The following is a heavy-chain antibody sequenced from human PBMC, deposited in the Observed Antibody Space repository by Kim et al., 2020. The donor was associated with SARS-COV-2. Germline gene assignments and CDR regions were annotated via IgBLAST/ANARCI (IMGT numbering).Heavy chain of an antibody. J-gene: IGHJ4*02. V-gene: IGHV1-3*01. CDR3: ARAPIHPIAAAGKIDY. Sequence: ASVKVSCKASGYTFTSYAMHWVRQAPGQRLEWMGWINAGNGNTKYSQKFQGRVTITRDTSASTAYMELSSLRSEDTAVYYCARAPIHPIAAAGKIDYWGQGTLVTVSS. CDR2: INAGNGNT. D-gene: IGHD6-13*01. CDR1: GYTFTSYA.